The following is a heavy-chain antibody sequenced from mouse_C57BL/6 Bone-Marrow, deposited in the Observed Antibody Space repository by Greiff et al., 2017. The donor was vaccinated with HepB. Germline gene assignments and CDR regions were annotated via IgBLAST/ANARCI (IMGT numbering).Heavy chain of an antibody. CDR1: GFTFSSYG. Sequence: EVQVVESGGDLVKPGGSLKLSCAASGFTFSSYGMSWVRQTPDKRLEWVATISSGGSYTYYPDSVKGRFTISRDNAKNTLYLHMSSLKSEDTAMYYCARHDAYCGQGTLVTVSA. CDR3: ARHDAY. V-gene: IGHV5-6*01. CDR2: ISSGGSYT. J-gene: IGHJ3*01.